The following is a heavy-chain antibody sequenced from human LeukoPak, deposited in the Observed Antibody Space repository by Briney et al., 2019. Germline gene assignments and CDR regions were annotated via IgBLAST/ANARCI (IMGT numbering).Heavy chain of an antibody. CDR3: ARGGGWLQPPSFDS. V-gene: IGHV4-61*02. J-gene: IGHJ4*02. D-gene: IGHD5-24*01. CDR2: IYTSGST. Sequence: SQTLSLTCTVSGGSISSGSYYWSWIRQPTGKGLEWIGRIYTSGSTNYNPSLKSRVTISVDTSKNQFSLKLSSVTAADTAVYYCARGGGWLQPPSFDSWGQGTLVTVSS. CDR1: GGSISSGSYY.